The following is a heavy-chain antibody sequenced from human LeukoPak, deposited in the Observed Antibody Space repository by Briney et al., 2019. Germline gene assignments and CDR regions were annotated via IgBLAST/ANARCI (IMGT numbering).Heavy chain of an antibody. J-gene: IGHJ4*02. CDR1: GYTFTSYD. V-gene: IGHV1-8*01. CDR3: ATAPSRLRYFDWLLYGGGDY. CDR2: MNPNSGNT. D-gene: IGHD3-9*01. Sequence: ASVKVSCKASGYTFTSYDINWVRQATGQGLEWMGWMNPNSGNTGYAQKFQGRVTMTRNTSISTAYMALSSLRSEDTAVYYCATAPSRLRYFDWLLYGGGDYWGQGTLVTVSS.